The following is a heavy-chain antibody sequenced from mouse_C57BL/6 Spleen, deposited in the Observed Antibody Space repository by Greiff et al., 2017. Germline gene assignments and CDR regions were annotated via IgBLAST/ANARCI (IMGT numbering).Heavy chain of an antibody. CDR3: ARAPDYGSSLYYFDY. V-gene: IGHV3-6*01. CDR1: GYSITSGYY. D-gene: IGHD1-1*01. J-gene: IGHJ2*01. Sequence: EVKLMESGPGLVKPSQSLSLTCSVTGYSITSGYYWNWIRQFPGNKLEWMGYISYDGSNNYNPSLKNRISITRDTSKNQFFLKLNSVTTEDTATYYCARAPDYGSSLYYFDYWGQGTTLTVSS. CDR2: ISYDGSN.